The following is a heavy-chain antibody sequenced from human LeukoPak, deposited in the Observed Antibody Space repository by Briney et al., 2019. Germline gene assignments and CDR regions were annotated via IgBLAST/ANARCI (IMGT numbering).Heavy chain of an antibody. V-gene: IGHV3-30*18. J-gene: IGHJ4*02. CDR2: ISYDGSNK. D-gene: IGHD1-20*01. CDR3: AKERLNWNDYFDY. CDR1: GFTFSSYG. Sequence: GESLRLSCAASGFTFSSYGMHWVRQAPGKGLEWVAVISYDGSNKYYADSVKGRFTISRDNSKNTLYLQMNSLRAEDTAVYYCAKERLNWNDYFDYWGQGTLVTVS.